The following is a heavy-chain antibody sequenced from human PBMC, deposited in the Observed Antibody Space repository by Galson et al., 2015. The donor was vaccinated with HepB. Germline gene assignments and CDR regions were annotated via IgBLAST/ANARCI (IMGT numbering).Heavy chain of an antibody. J-gene: IGHJ4*02. Sequence: SVKVSCKSSGYTFTSYGISWVRQAPGQGLEWMGWISAYNGNTNYAQKLQGRVTMTTDTSTSTAYMELRSLRSDDTAVYYCARDLPDYYGSGSYYSDYWGQGTLVTVSS. CDR2: ISAYNGNT. CDR1: GYTFTSYG. V-gene: IGHV1-18*01. CDR3: ARDLPDYYGSGSYYSDY. D-gene: IGHD3-10*01.